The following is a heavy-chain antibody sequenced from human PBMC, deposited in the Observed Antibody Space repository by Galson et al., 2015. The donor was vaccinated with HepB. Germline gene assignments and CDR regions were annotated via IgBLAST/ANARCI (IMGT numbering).Heavy chain of an antibody. CDR3: AKEYSGLHGASFVYYGIDG. D-gene: IGHD1-26*01. J-gene: IGHJ6*02. CDR1: EFTFSTYA. Sequence: SLRLSCAASEFTFSTYAGFWVRQAPGKGLDWVSGISGSGAGTYYADSVKGRFTISRDNSKNMIYLQMNSLRVEDTAVYYCAKEYSGLHGASFVYYGIDGWGRGTTVSVSS. CDR2: ISGSGAGT. V-gene: IGHV3-23*01.